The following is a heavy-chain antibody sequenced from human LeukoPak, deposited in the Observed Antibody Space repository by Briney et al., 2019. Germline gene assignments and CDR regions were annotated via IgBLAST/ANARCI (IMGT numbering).Heavy chain of an antibody. CDR1: GFTFSSYT. V-gene: IGHV3-30-3*01. D-gene: IGHD6-6*01. CDR2: ISYDESNK. CDR3: ARDLIAGRLYYYYYMDV. J-gene: IGHJ6*03. Sequence: GGSLRLSCAASGFTFSSYTMNWVRQAPGKGLEWVAVISYDESNKNYADSVKGRFTISRDNSKNTLYLQMNSLRAEDTAVYHCARDLIAGRLYYYYYMDVWGKGTTVTVSS.